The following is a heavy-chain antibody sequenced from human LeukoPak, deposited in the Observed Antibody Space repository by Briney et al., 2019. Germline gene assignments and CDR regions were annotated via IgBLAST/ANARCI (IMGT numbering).Heavy chain of an antibody. J-gene: IGHJ5*02. CDR3: ARDRYDFWSGYNWFDP. Sequence: SETLSLTCTVSGGSISSGGYYWSWIRQHPGKGLEWIGYIYYSGSTYYNPSLKSRVTISVDTSKNQFSLKLSSVTAADTAVHYCARDRYDFWSGYNWFDPWGQGTLVTVSS. CDR1: GGSISSGGYY. CDR2: IYYSGST. V-gene: IGHV4-31*03. D-gene: IGHD3-3*01.